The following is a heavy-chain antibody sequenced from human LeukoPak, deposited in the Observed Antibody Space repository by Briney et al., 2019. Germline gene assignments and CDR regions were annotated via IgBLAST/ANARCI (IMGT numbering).Heavy chain of an antibody. CDR1: GGSISSYY. J-gene: IGHJ4*02. V-gene: IGHV4-4*08. D-gene: IGHD3-16*01. CDR3: ARDRTKIGGIDY. CDR2: IYNSGST. Sequence: PSETLSLTCTVSGGSISSYYWSWIRQPPGKGLEWIGRIYNSGSTNYNPYPKSRVTISADTSKNQFSLNLNSVTAADTAVYYCARDRTKIGGIDYWGQGTLVTVSS.